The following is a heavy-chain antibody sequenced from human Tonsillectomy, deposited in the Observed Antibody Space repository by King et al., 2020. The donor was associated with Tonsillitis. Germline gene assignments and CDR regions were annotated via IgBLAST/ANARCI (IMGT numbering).Heavy chain of an antibody. CDR2: IYYSGST. CDR3: ARQGAVATRDI. V-gene: IGHV4-39*01. Sequence: QLQESGPGLVKPSETLSLTCTVSGGSISSSSYYWGWIRQPPGKGLEWIGSIYYSGSTYYNPSLKSRVTISVDTSKNQFSLKLSSVTAADTAVYYCARQGAVATRDIWGQGTMVTVSS. D-gene: IGHD6-19*01. CDR1: GGSISSSSYY. J-gene: IGHJ3*02.